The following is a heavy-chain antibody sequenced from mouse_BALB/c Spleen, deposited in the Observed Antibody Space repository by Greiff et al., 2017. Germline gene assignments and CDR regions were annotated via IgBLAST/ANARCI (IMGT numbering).Heavy chain of an antibody. Sequence: QVQLQQSGAELARPGASVKLSCKASGYTFTSYWMQWVKQRPGQGLEWIGAIYPGDGDTRYTQKFKGKATLTADKSSSTAYMQLSSLASEDSAVYYCASSSGGAMDYWGQGTSVTVSS. CDR3: ASSSGGAMDY. V-gene: IGHV1-87*01. D-gene: IGHD1-3*01. CDR2: IYPGDGDT. J-gene: IGHJ4*01. CDR1: GYTFTSYW.